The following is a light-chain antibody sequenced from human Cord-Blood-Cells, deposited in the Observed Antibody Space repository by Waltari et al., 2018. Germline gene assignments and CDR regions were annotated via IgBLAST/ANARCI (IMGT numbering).Light chain of an antibody. J-gene: IGKJ3*01. CDR1: QSISRY. V-gene: IGKV1-39*01. Sequence: DIQMTQSPSSLSASVGDRVTITCRESQSISRYLNWDQQKQGKAPKVQIYAASSLQSGVPSRFIGSGYGPDFTLTISSLQPESFSTYYCRQSYSTPFTFGPGTKVDIE. CDR2: AAS. CDR3: RQSYSTPFT.